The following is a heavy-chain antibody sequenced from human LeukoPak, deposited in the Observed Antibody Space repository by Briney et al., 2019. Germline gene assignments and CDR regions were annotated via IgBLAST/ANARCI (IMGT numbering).Heavy chain of an antibody. CDR3: ARDYPADSSGYYYGKYYYGMDV. J-gene: IGHJ6*02. D-gene: IGHD3-22*01. CDR1: GGTFSSYA. CDR2: IIPIFGTA. V-gene: IGHV1-69*13. Sequence: ASVKVSCKASGGTFSSYAISWVRQAPGQGLEWMGGIIPIFGTANYAQKFQGRVTITANESTSTAYMELRSLRSDDTAVYYCARDYPADSSGYYYGKYYYGMDVWGQGTTVTVSS.